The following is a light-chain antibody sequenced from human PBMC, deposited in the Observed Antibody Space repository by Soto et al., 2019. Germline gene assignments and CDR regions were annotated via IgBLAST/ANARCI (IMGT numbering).Light chain of an antibody. V-gene: IGLV2-14*03. J-gene: IGLJ3*02. CDR2: GVS. CDR3: SSYTNSITHV. Sequence: QSALTQPASVSGSPGQSITISCTGTSSDVGGYDYVYWYQQHPGKAPKLMIYGVSNRPSGVSNRFSGSKSGNTASLTISGLQAEDEADYYCSSYTNSITHVFGGGTKLTVL. CDR1: SSDVGGYDY.